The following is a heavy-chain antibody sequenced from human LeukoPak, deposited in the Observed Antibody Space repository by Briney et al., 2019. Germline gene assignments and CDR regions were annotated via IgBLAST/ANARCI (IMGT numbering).Heavy chain of an antibody. D-gene: IGHD1-26*01. CDR3: ARVPSGSYDY. CDR2: INHSGGT. Sequence: PSETLSLTCAVYGGSFSGYYWSWIRRPPGKGLEWIGEINHSGGTNYNPSLKSRVTISVDTSKNQFSLKLSSVTAADTAVYYCARVPSGSYDYWGQGTLVTVSS. V-gene: IGHV4-34*01. J-gene: IGHJ4*02. CDR1: GGSFSGYY.